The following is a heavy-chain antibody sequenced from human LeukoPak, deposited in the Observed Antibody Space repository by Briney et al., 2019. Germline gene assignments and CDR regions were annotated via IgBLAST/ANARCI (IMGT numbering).Heavy chain of an antibody. D-gene: IGHD2-15*01. CDR2: ISSSSSYI. V-gene: IGHV3-21*01. CDR1: GFTFSSYS. Sequence: GSLRLSCAASGFTFSSYSMNWVRQAPGKGLEWVSSISSSSSYIYYADSVKGRFTISRDNAKNSLYLQMNSLRAEDTAVYYCAREPHCSGGSCYFDYWGQGTLVTVSS. J-gene: IGHJ4*02. CDR3: AREPHCSGGSCYFDY.